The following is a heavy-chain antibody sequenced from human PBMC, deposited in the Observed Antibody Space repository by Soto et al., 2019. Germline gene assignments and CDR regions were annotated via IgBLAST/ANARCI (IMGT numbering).Heavy chain of an antibody. V-gene: IGHV1-3*01. Sequence: ASVKVSCKASGYTFTSYAMHWVRQAPGQRLEWMGWINAGNGNTKYSQEFQGRVTITRDTSASTAYMELNSLRSEDTAVYYCVRDRFGYGDSGDWGQGTLVTVSS. J-gene: IGHJ4*02. CDR1: GYTFTSYA. CDR2: INAGNGNT. D-gene: IGHD4-17*01. CDR3: VRDRFGYGDSGD.